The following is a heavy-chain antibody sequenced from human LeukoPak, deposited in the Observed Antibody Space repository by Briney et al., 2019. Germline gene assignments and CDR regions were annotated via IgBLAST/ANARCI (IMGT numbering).Heavy chain of an antibody. V-gene: IGHV4-39*07. CDR3: ARSSQWLDNTLDY. D-gene: IGHD6-19*01. CDR1: GGSISSSSYY. Sequence: SETLSLTCTVSGGSISSSSYYWGWIRQPPGKGLEWVGSIYYSGSTYYNPSLKSRVTISVDTSKNQFSLKLSSVTAADTAVYYCARSSQWLDNTLDYWGQGTLVTVSS. CDR2: IYYSGST. J-gene: IGHJ4*02.